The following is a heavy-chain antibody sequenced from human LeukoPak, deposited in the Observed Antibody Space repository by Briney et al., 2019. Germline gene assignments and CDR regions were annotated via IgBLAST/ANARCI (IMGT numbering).Heavy chain of an antibody. D-gene: IGHD6-13*01. Sequence: ASVKVSCKASGYTFTSYAMNWVRQAPGQGLEWMGWINTNTGNPTYAQGFTGRFVFSLDTSVSTAYLQISSLKAEDTAVYYCARVKVGIAAAGPPSYGMDVWGQGTTVTVSS. J-gene: IGHJ6*02. V-gene: IGHV7-4-1*02. CDR2: INTNTGNP. CDR1: GYTFTSYA. CDR3: ARVKVGIAAAGPPSYGMDV.